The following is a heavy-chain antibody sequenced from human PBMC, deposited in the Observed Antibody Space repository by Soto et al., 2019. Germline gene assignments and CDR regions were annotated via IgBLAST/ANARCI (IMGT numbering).Heavy chain of an antibody. CDR2: IWYDGSNK. D-gene: IGHD5-12*01. V-gene: IGHV3-33*01. CDR1: GFTFSSYG. Sequence: PGGSLRLSCAASGFTFSSYGMHWVRQAPGKGLEWVAVIWYDGSNKYHADSVKGRFTISRDNSKNTLYLQMNSLRAEDTAVYYCAREASDIVATIGVFDPWGQGTLVTVSS. J-gene: IGHJ5*02. CDR3: AREASDIVATIGVFDP.